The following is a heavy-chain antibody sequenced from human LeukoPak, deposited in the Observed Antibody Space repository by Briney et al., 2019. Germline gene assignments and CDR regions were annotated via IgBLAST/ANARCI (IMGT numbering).Heavy chain of an antibody. J-gene: IGHJ3*02. V-gene: IGHV1-69*04. CDR2: IIPIFGIA. CDR1: GGTFSSYA. CDR3: AGPPSPSSLDAFDI. Sequence: SVTVSCTASGGTFSSYAISWVRQAPGQGLEWMGRIIPIFGIANYAQKFQGRVTITADKSTSTAYMELSSLRSEDTAVYYCAGPPSPSSLDAFDIWGQGTMVTVSS. D-gene: IGHD6-13*01.